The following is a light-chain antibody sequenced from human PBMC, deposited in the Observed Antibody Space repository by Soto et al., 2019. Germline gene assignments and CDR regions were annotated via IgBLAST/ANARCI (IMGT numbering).Light chain of an antibody. CDR1: SSDVGIYNL. CDR2: EGN. J-gene: IGLJ1*01. CDR3: CSYAGSSAFYV. V-gene: IGLV2-23*01. Sequence: QSALTQPASVSGSPGQSITISCTGTSSDVGIYNLVSWYQQHPGTAPKLIIYEGNKRPSGVSHRFSGSKSGNTASLTISGLQAEDEVDYYCCSYAGSSAFYVFGGGTKVTVL.